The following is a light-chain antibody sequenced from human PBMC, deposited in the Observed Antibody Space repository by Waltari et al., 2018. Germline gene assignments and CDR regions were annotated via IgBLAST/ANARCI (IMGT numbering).Light chain of an antibody. J-gene: IGLJ2*01. V-gene: IGLV2-11*02. CDR3: CSYAGSHTFVV. CDR1: TSDVGGYTY. CDR2: DVN. Sequence: QSALTQPRSVSGSPGQSVTMSCTGTTSDVGGYTYVSWYQQYAGKVPKLMIYDVNKRPSGVPDRFSGSKSGNTASLTISGLQAEDEADYYCCSYAGSHTFVVFGGGTKLTVL.